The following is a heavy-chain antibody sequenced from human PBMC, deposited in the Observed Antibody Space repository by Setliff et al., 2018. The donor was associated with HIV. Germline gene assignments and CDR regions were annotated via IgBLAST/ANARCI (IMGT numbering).Heavy chain of an antibody. J-gene: IGHJ4*02. CDR2: INHSGST. CDR3: ARVPIAVAGTVDY. D-gene: IGHD6-19*01. CDR1: GGSFSGYY. Sequence: TCAVYGGSFSGYYWSWIRQPPGKGLEWIGEINHSGSTNYNPSLKSRVTISVDTSKNQFSLKLSSVTAADTAVYYCARVPIAVAGTVDYWGQGTLVTVSS. V-gene: IGHV4-34*01.